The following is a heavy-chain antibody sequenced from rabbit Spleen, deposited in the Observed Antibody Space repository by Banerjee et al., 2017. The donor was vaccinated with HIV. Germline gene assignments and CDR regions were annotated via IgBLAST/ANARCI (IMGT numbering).Heavy chain of an antibody. J-gene: IGHJ4*01. CDR1: GFSFSSNYY. CDR2: IDTGSGST. CDR3: ARGYSSGYYWDPTIEYFNL. Sequence: QSLEESGGDLVQPERSLTLTCTASGFSFSSNYYISWVRQAPGKGLEWIGCIDTGSGSTYYASWAKGRFTISKTSSTTVTLQMTSLTAADTATYFCARGYSSGYYWDPTIEYFNLWGPGTLVTVS. V-gene: IGHV1S40*01. D-gene: IGHD1-1*01.